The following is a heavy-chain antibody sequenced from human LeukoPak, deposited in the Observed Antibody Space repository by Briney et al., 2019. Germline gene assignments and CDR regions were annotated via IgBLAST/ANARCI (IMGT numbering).Heavy chain of an antibody. D-gene: IGHD5-18*01. Sequence: GGSLRLSCAASGFTFSSYWMSWVRQAPGKGLEWVANIKQDGSEKYYVDSVKGRFTISRDNAKNSLYLQMNSLRAEDTAVYSCARQRGYSYGLLDYWGQGTLVTVSS. CDR3: ARQRGYSYGLLDY. V-gene: IGHV3-7*01. CDR1: GFTFSSYW. J-gene: IGHJ4*02. CDR2: IKQDGSEK.